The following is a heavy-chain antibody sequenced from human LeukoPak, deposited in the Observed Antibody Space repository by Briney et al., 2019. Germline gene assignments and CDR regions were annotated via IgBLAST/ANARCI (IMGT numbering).Heavy chain of an antibody. CDR1: GFTFSSYE. D-gene: IGHD3/OR15-3a*01. CDR3: AKDLSSGTGRGFDS. CDR2: ISSSGSTI. V-gene: IGHV3-48*03. Sequence: GGSLRLSCAASGFTFSSYEMNWVRQAPGKGLEWVSYISSSGSTIYYADSVKGRFTIQRDNSKNTLYLNMNSLKAEDTALYYCAKDLSSGTGRGFDSWGQGTLVSVSS. J-gene: IGHJ4*02.